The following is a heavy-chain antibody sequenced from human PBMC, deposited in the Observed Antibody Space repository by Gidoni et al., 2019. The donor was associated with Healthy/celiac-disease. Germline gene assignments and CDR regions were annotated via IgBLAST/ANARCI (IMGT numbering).Heavy chain of an antibody. CDR1: GFTFSSYG. CDR2: ISYDGSNT. V-gene: IGHV3-30*18. D-gene: IGHD3-22*01. CDR3: AKDYRVYDSSGYSPFDY. Sequence: QVQLVESGGGVVQPGRSLRFSCAASGFTFSSYGMHWVRQAQGKGLEWVAVISYDGSNTYYADSVKGRFTISRDNSKNTLYLQMNSLRAEDTAVYYCAKDYRVYDSSGYSPFDYWGQGTLVTVSS. J-gene: IGHJ4*02.